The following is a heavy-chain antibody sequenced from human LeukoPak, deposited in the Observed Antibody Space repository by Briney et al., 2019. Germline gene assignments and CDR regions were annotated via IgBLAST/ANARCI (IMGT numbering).Heavy chain of an antibody. CDR3: AKGGSSTWYSGYFDL. CDR2: ISATTGRT. V-gene: IGHV3-23*01. Sequence: GGSLRLSCAASGXTFSSYAMSWVRQAPGKGLEWVSAISATTGRTFNADSVKGRFTISRDNSKNTLYLQMNTLRAEDTAVYFCAKGGSSTWYSGYFDLWGRGTLVTVSS. D-gene: IGHD6-13*01. J-gene: IGHJ2*01. CDR1: GXTFSSYA.